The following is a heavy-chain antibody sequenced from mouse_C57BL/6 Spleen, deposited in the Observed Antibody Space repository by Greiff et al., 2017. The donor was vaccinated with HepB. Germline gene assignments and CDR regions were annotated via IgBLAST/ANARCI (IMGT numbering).Heavy chain of an antibody. CDR1: GYTFTDYN. CDR2: INPNNGGT. Sequence: EVQLQESGPELVKPGASVKMSCKASGYTFTDYNMHWVKQSHGKSLEWIGYINPNNGGTSYNQKFKGKATLTVNQSSSTAYMELRSLTSEDSAVYYCARFYYYGSSYDYYAMDYWGQGTSVTVSS. CDR3: ARFYYYGSSYDYYAMDY. J-gene: IGHJ4*01. D-gene: IGHD1-1*01. V-gene: IGHV1-22*01.